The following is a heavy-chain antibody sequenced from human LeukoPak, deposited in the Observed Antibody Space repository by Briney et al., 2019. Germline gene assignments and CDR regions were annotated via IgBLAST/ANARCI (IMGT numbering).Heavy chain of an antibody. CDR3: ARRVNSFNYYYYYMDV. Sequence: ASVKVSCKASGYTFTSYDINWVRQATGQGLEWMGWINTNTGNPTYAQGFTGRFVFSLDTSVSTAYLQISSLKAEDTAVYYCARRVNSFNYYYYYMDVWGKGTTVTVSS. J-gene: IGHJ6*03. V-gene: IGHV7-4-1*02. CDR1: GYTFTSYD. D-gene: IGHD4-23*01. CDR2: INTNTGNP.